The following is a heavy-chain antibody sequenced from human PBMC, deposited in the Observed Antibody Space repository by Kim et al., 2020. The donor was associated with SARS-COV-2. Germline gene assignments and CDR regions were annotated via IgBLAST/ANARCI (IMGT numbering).Heavy chain of an antibody. CDR3: ARLGCSGGSCYEAH. V-gene: IGHV4-61*07. D-gene: IGHD2-15*01. Sequence: TPPLKSRVVISVDTSKNQFSLNLSSGTAADTAVYYCARLGCSGGSCYEAHWGQGTLVTVSS. J-gene: IGHJ4*02.